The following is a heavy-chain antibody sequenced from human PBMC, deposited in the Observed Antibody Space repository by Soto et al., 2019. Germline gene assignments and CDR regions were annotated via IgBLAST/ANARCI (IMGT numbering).Heavy chain of an antibody. CDR2: IYYSGST. CDR1: GGSISSGGYY. V-gene: IGHV4-31*03. J-gene: IGHJ6*02. CDR3: AREGIGVYYYGMDV. Sequence: QVQLQESGPGLVKPSQTLSLTCTVSGGSISSGGYYWSWIRQHPGKGLEWIGYIYYSGSTYYNPSLKSRVTISVDTSKNQFSLKLSSVTAADTAVYYCAREGIGVYYYGMDVWGQGTTVTVSS. D-gene: IGHD6-19*01.